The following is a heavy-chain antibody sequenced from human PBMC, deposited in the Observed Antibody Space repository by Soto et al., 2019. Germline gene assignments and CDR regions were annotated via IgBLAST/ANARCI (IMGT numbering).Heavy chain of an antibody. CDR3: TRVGGSSKTEY. J-gene: IGHJ4*02. CDR2: IRREGYVGTK. V-gene: IGHV3-49*03. D-gene: IGHD2-15*01. CDR1: GFPLGDYG. Sequence: GGSLRLSCRASGFPLGDYGVSCLRQAPGKGLEGGGFIRREGYVGTKEYAASVKGRFVFSRDDSENIAYLQMNSLKTEDTAVYYCTRVGGSSKTEYWGRGTLVTVSS.